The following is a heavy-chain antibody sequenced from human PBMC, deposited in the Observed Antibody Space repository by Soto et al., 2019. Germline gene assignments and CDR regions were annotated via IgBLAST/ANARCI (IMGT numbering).Heavy chain of an antibody. Sequence: GESLKISCEASGYSFTSYWIGWVRQMPGKGLEWMGIIHPGDSDTKYSPSFQGQVTISVDKSITTAYLQWSSLKAPDTAMYYCARTPGPEVAASLEYYYFSGMDVWGQGTTVTVS. CDR2: IHPGDSDT. D-gene: IGHD2-15*01. V-gene: IGHV5-51*01. CDR1: GYSFTSYW. CDR3: ARTPGPEVAASLEYYYFSGMDV. J-gene: IGHJ6*02.